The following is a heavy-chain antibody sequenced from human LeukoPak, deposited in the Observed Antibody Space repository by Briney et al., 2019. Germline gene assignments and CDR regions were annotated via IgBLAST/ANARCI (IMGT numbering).Heavy chain of an antibody. Sequence: ASVKVSCKASGGTFSSYAISWVRQAPGQGLEWMGGIIPIFGTANYAQKFQGRITITADESSSTAYMELSSLRSEDTAVYYCASSCCSHLDAFDIWGQGTMVTVSS. CDR1: GGTFSSYA. CDR3: ASSCCSHLDAFDI. CDR2: IIPIFGTA. V-gene: IGHV1-69*13. J-gene: IGHJ3*02. D-gene: IGHD2-21*02.